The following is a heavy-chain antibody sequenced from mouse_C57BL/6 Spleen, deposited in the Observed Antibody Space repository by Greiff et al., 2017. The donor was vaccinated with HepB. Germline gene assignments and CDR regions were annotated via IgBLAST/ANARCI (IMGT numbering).Heavy chain of an antibody. J-gene: IGHJ2*01. CDR1: GYTFTSYT. V-gene: IGHV1-4*01. D-gene: IGHD1-1*01. Sequence: VKLQESGAELARPGASVKMSCKASGYTFTSYTMHWVKQRPGQGLEWIGYINPSSGYTKYNQKFKDKATLTADKSSSTAYMQLSSLTSEDSAVYYCARSTTVVPNYFDYWGQGTTLTVSS. CDR2: INPSSGYT. CDR3: ARSTTVVPNYFDY.